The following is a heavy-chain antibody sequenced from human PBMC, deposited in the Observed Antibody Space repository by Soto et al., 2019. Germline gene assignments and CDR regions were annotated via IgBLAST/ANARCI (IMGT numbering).Heavy chain of an antibody. CDR3: AVVGYCSGGSCWDDAFDI. J-gene: IGHJ3*02. CDR1: GYTFTSYD. Sequence: ASVKVSCKASGYTFTSYDINWVRQATGQGLEWMGWMNPNSGNTGYAQKFQGRVTMTRNTSISTAYMELSSLRSEDTAVYYCAVVGYCSGGSCWDDAFDIWGQGTMVTVS. V-gene: IGHV1-8*01. CDR2: MNPNSGNT. D-gene: IGHD2-15*01.